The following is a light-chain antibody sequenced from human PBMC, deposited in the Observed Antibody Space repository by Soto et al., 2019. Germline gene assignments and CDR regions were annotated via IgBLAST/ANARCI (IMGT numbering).Light chain of an antibody. Sequence: DIQMTQSPSTLSASVGDRVTITCRASQSISHWLAWYQQKPGKAPKLLIYKASNLESGVPSRFSGSGSGTDFIFTISSLQPEDIATYYCQQYDDLPLTFGGGTKVEIK. CDR3: QQYDDLPLT. CDR2: KAS. J-gene: IGKJ4*01. CDR1: QSISHW. V-gene: IGKV1-5*03.